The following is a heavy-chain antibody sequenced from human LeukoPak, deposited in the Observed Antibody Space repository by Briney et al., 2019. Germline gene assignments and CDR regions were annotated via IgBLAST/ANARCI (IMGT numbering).Heavy chain of an antibody. J-gene: IGHJ3*02. D-gene: IGHD3-22*01. V-gene: IGHV1-18*01. CDR1: GYTFTSYG. Sequence: ASVKVSCKASGYTFTSYGISWVRQAPGQGLEWMGWISAYNGNTNYAQKLQGRVTMTTDTSTSTAYMELRSLRSDDTAVHYCAREMNYYDSSGYYVDAFDIWGQGTMVTVSS. CDR2: ISAYNGNT. CDR3: AREMNYYDSSGYYVDAFDI.